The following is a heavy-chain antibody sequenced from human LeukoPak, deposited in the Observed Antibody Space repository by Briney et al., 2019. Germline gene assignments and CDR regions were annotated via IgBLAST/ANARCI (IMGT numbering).Heavy chain of an antibody. Sequence: GGSLRLSCAASGFTFSSYGMHWVRQAPGKGLEWVAVISYDGSNKYYADSVKGRFTISRDNSKNTLYLQMNSLRAEDTAVYYCARAEYSSSWRPELGWFDYWGQGTLVTVSS. CDR3: ARAEYSSSWRPELGWFDY. CDR2: ISYDGSNK. J-gene: IGHJ4*02. CDR1: GFTFSSYG. V-gene: IGHV3-30*03. D-gene: IGHD6-13*01.